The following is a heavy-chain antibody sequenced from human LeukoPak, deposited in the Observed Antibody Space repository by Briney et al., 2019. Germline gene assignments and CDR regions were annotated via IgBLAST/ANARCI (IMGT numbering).Heavy chain of an antibody. D-gene: IGHD3-3*01. J-gene: IGHJ4*02. CDR1: GYSISSGYY. V-gene: IGHV4-38-2*01. Sequence: SETLSLTCAVSGYSISSGYYWVWIRQPPGKGLEWIGSIYHSGSTYYNPSLKSRVTISVDTSKNQFSLKLSSVTAADTAVYYCALQYYDFWSGYYHYWGQGTLVTVSS. CDR2: IYHSGST. CDR3: ALQYYDFWSGYYHY.